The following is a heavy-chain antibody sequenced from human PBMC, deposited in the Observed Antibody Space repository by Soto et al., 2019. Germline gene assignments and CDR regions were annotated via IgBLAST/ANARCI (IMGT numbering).Heavy chain of an antibody. J-gene: IGHJ4*02. CDR2: ISGSGGST. Sequence: GGSLRLSCAASGFTFSSYAMSWVRQAPGKGLEWVSAISGSGGSTYYADSVKGRFTISRDNSKNTLYLQMNSLRAEDTAVYYCAKGSCSGGSCYCNYWGQGTLVTVSS. V-gene: IGHV3-23*01. D-gene: IGHD2-15*01. CDR1: GFTFSSYA. CDR3: AKGSCSGGSCYCNY.